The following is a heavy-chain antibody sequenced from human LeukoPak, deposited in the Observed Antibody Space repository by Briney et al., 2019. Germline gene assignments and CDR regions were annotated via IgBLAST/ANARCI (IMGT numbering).Heavy chain of an antibody. Sequence: GASVKVSCKASGYTFTNYAMHWVRQAPGQRLEWMGWINAGNGNTKYSQKFQGRVTITRDPSASTAYMELSSLRSEDTSVYYCARTLSELERRVLDSYFDYWGQGTLVTVSS. J-gene: IGHJ4*02. CDR3: ARTLSELERRVLDSYFDY. CDR2: INAGNGNT. CDR1: GYTFTNYA. V-gene: IGHV1-3*01. D-gene: IGHD1-1*01.